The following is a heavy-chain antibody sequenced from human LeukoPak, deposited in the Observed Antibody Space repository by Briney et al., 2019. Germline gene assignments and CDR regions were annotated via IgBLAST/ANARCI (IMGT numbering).Heavy chain of an antibody. CDR1: GGSFSGYY. CDR3: ARFYGSGSNNWFDP. D-gene: IGHD3-10*01. V-gene: IGHV4-34*01. Sequence: SETLSLTCAVYGGSFSGYYWTWIRQPPGKGLEWIGEINHSGSTNYNPSLKSRVTISVDTSKNQFSLKLSSVTAADTAVYYCARFYGSGSNNWFDPWGQGTLVTVSS. J-gene: IGHJ5*02. CDR2: INHSGST.